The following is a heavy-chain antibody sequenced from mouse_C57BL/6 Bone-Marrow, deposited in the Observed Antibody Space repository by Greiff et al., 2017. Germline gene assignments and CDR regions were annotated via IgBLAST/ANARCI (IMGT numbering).Heavy chain of an antibody. CDR2: ISNGGGST. CDR1: GFTFSDYY. Sequence: EVKLMESGGGLVQPGGSLKLSCAASGFTFSDYYMYWVRQTPEKRLEWVAYISNGGGSTYYPDTVKGRFPISRDNAKNTLYLQMSRLKSEDTAMYYCARRRGWYFDVWGTGTTVTVSS. CDR3: ARRRGWYFDV. V-gene: IGHV5-12*01. J-gene: IGHJ1*03.